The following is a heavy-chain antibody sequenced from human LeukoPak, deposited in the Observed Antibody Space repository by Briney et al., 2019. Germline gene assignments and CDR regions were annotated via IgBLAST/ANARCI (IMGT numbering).Heavy chain of an antibody. Sequence: KPSETLSLTCTVSGGSISSYYWSWLRQPPGKGLEWIGYIYYSGSTNYNPSLKSRVTISVDTSKNQFSLKLSSVTAADTAVYYCARDRPKYGAFDIWGQGTMVTVSS. CDR3: ARDRPKYGAFDI. D-gene: IGHD2-2*01. CDR1: GGSISSYY. CDR2: IYYSGST. J-gene: IGHJ3*02. V-gene: IGHV4-59*01.